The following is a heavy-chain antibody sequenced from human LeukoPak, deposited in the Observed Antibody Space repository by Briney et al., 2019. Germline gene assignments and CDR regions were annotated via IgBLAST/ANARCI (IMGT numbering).Heavy chain of an antibody. V-gene: IGHV3-7*03. CDR2: IKQDGSEK. J-gene: IGHJ5*02. Sequence: GGSLRLSCAASGFTFSGYWMSWVRQAPGKGLEWVANIKQDGSEKYYVDSVKGRFTISRDNAKNSLYLQMNSLRAEDTAVYYCARERYSSGWYIIDPWGQGTLVTVSS. CDR1: GFTFSGYW. CDR3: ARERYSSGWYIIDP. D-gene: IGHD6-19*01.